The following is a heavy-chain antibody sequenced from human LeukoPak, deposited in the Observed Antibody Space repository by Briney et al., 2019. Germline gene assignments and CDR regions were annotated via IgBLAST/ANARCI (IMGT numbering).Heavy chain of an antibody. V-gene: IGHV3-7*01. J-gene: IGHJ6*03. CDR3: ATASSSWYPGGYYYYMDV. D-gene: IGHD6-13*01. CDR1: GFTSSSYW. Sequence: GGSLRLSCAASGFTSSSYWMSWVRQAPGKGLEWVANIKQDGSEKYYVDSVKGRFTISRDNAKNSLYLQMNSLRAEDTAVYYCATASSSWYPGGYYYYMDVWGKGTTVTVSS. CDR2: IKQDGSEK.